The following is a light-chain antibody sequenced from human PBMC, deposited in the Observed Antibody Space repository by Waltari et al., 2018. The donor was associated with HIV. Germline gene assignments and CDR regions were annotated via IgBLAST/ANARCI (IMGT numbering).Light chain of an antibody. J-gene: IGKJ5*01. V-gene: IGKV1D-12*01. CDR2: AAS. CDR3: QQADSFPIT. CDR1: QGISSW. Sequence: DIHLTQSPSSVSASVGDRVTITCRASQGISSWLAWYQQKPGKAPNLLIYAASTLQSGVPSRCSGSISGTEFTLTINSQQPEGFATYYCQQADSFPITFGQGTRLDLK.